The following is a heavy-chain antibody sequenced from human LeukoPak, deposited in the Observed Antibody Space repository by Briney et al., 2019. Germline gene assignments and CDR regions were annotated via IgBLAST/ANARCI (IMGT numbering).Heavy chain of an antibody. CDR1: GYTCTGYY. Sequence: GASVKVSCKASGYTCTGYYMHWVRQATGQGLEWMGWINPNSGGTNYAQKFQGRVTMTRETSISTAYMELSRLRSDDTAVYYCARDQGRGYSYGLYYFDYWGQGTLVTVSS. CDR2: INPNSGGT. V-gene: IGHV1-2*02. D-gene: IGHD5-18*01. J-gene: IGHJ4*02. CDR3: ARDQGRGYSYGLYYFDY.